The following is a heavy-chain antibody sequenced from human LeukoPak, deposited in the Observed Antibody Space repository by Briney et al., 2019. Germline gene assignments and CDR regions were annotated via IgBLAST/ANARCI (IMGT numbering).Heavy chain of an antibody. CDR1: GFTVSSNY. J-gene: IGHJ2*01. V-gene: IGHV3-53*01. D-gene: IGHD1-20*01. Sequence: PGGSLRLSCAASGFTVSSNYMSWVRQAPGKGLEWVSVIYSGSSTYYADSVKGRFTISRDNSKNTLYLQMNSLRAEDTAVYYCGTGITGTTYWYFDLWGRGTLVTVSS. CDR3: GTGITGTTYWYFDL. CDR2: IYSGSST.